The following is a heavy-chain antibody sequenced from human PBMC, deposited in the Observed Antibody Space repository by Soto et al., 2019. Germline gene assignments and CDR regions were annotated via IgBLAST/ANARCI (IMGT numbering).Heavy chain of an antibody. V-gene: IGHV3-30*03. CDR1: GFTFSSYG. D-gene: IGHD5-18*01. J-gene: IGHJ4*02. Sequence: TGGSLRLSCAASGFTFSSYGMHWVRQAPGKGLEWVAVISYDGSNKYYADSVKGRFTISRDNSKNTLYLQMNSLRAEDTAVYYCATPNRGYSYGPFDYWGQGTLVTVSS. CDR3: ATPNRGYSYGPFDY. CDR2: ISYDGSNK.